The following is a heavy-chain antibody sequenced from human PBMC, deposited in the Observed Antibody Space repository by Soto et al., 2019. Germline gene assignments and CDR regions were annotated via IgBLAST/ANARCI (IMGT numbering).Heavy chain of an antibody. J-gene: IGHJ5*02. D-gene: IGHD1-1*01. CDR3: ARMSATGTRWFDP. CDR2: ISYRGTT. V-gene: IGHV4-31*03. CDR1: GGSINSGAYH. Sequence: QVQLQESGPRLVKPSQDLSLTCTVSGGSINSGAYHWSWVRQHPGKGLEWIGAISYRGTTYSNPSRKSRMTMSVAPSKTQLSLKRSAVTAADTAVYYCARMSATGTRWFDPWGPGPLVTVSS.